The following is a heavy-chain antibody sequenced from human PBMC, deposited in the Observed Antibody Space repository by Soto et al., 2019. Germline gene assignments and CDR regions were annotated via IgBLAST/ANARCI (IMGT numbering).Heavy chain of an antibody. J-gene: IGHJ3*02. D-gene: IGHD6-19*01. CDR1: GFTFSSYG. CDR3: ARDRHEQWLVRFAAFDI. V-gene: IGHV3-33*01. CDR2: IWYDGSNK. Sequence: GGSLRLSCAASGFTFSSYGMHWVRQAPGKGLEWVAVIWYDGSNKYYADSVKGRFTISRDNSKNTLYLQMNSLRAEDTAVYCCARDRHEQWLVRFAAFDIWGQGTMVTVSS.